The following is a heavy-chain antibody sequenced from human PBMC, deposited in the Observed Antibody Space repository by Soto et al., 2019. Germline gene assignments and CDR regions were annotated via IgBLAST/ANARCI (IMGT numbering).Heavy chain of an antibody. J-gene: IGHJ6*02. V-gene: IGHV1-8*01. D-gene: IGHD3-3*01. CDR2: INPNSGNT. CDR1: GYTFTSYD. Sequence: QVQLVQSGAEVKKPGASVKVSCKASGYTFTSYDINWVRQATGQGLEWMGWINPNSGNTGYAQKFQGRVTMTRNTSISTAYMELSSLRSEDTAVYYCARHHYDFWSVPTGMDVWGQGTTVTVSS. CDR3: ARHHYDFWSVPTGMDV.